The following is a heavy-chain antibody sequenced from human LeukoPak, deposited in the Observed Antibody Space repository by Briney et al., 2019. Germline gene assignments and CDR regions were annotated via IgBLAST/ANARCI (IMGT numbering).Heavy chain of an antibody. D-gene: IGHD3/OR15-3a*01. V-gene: IGHV3-74*01. CDR3: VGLAVFGGSGIDY. J-gene: IGHJ4*02. CDR2: INPDGSSS. CDR1: GFTFIYYL. Sequence: GGSLRLSCACTGFTFIYYLMSDLRQAPGKGLEWVSRINPDGSSSNYADSVKGRFTMSKDNAKLMVYLQMDGLRAEDTVVFSCVGLAVFGGSGIDYWGRGVLVTVSS.